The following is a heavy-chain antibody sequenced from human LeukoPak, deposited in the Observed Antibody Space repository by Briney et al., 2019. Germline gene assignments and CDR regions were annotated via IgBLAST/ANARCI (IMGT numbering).Heavy chain of an antibody. CDR1: GGSISSYY. CDR2: IYYSGST. D-gene: IGHD2-15*01. J-gene: IGHJ4*02. Sequence: ASETLSLTRTVSGGSISSYYWSWIRQPPGKGLEWIGYIYYSGSTNYNPSLKSRVTISVDTSKNQFSLKLSSVTAADTAVYYCARAYCSGGSCPSDYWGQGTLVTVSS. CDR3: ARAYCSGGSCPSDY. V-gene: IGHV4-59*01.